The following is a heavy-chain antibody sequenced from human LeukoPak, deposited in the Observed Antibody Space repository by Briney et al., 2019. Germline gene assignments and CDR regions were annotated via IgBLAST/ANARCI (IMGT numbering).Heavy chain of an antibody. Sequence: SETLSLTCTVSGGSISSYYWGWIRQPAGKGLEWIGRIYTSGSTNYNPSLKSRVTMSVDTSKNQFSLKLSSVTAADTAVYYCARVSSSWPHYYFDYWGQGTRVTASS. CDR1: GGSISSYY. V-gene: IGHV4-4*07. J-gene: IGHJ4*02. CDR2: IYTSGST. CDR3: ARVSSSWPHYYFDY. D-gene: IGHD6-13*01.